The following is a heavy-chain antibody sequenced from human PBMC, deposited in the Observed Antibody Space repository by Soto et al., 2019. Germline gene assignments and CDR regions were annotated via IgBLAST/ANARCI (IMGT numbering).Heavy chain of an antibody. Sequence: GASVKVSCKGSGYPFSSYGISWVRQAPGQGLEWMGWISAYNGNTNYVEKFQGRVTMTTDISTSTAYMEVRGLRSDDTAVYYCARDPPITGSLRGAPLMAVWGQGTTVTVSS. CDR3: ARDPPITGSLRGAPLMAV. J-gene: IGHJ6*02. V-gene: IGHV1-18*01. CDR1: GYPFSSYG. D-gene: IGHD1-20*01. CDR2: ISAYNGNT.